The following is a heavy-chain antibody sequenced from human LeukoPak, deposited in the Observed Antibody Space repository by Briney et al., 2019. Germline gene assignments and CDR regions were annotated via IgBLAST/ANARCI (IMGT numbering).Heavy chain of an antibody. Sequence: KASETLSLTCTVSGGSISSYYWSWIRQPPGKGLEWIGYIYTSGSTNYNPSLKSRVAISVDTSKNQFSLKLSSVTAADTAEYYCARLTYYNRRLDPWGQGTLVTVSS. J-gene: IGHJ5*02. V-gene: IGHV4-4*09. CDR1: GGSISSYY. D-gene: IGHD3-10*01. CDR3: ARLTYYNRRLDP. CDR2: IYTSGST.